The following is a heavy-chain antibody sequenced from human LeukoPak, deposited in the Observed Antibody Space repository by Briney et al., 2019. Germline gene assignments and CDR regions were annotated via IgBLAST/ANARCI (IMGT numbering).Heavy chain of an antibody. V-gene: IGHV3-23*01. CDR1: RFTFSNYA. J-gene: IGHJ5*02. Sequence: PGGSLRLSCSASRFTFSNYAMSWVRQAPGKGLEWVSAISGSGGDTYYVDSVKGRFTISRDNSKNTLYLQMNSLRAEDTAVYYCAKDLDKEVRGAISWGQGTLVTVSS. CDR3: AKDLDKEVRGAIS. CDR2: ISGSGGDT. D-gene: IGHD3-10*01.